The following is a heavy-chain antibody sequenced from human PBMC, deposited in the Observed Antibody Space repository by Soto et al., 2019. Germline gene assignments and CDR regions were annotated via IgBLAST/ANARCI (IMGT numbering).Heavy chain of an antibody. V-gene: IGHV1-18*01. D-gene: IGHD1-1*01. CDR3: ARKPTGQPFDY. Sequence: QVQLVQSGAEVKKPGASVKVFCKASGSTFTNYGFSWVRQAPGQGLEWVGWISANNGDTHYAQKLQGRVTLTTDTSTGTVYMELRSLRSDDTAVYYCARKPTGQPFDYWGQGALVSVSS. J-gene: IGHJ4*02. CDR2: ISANNGDT. CDR1: GSTFTNYG.